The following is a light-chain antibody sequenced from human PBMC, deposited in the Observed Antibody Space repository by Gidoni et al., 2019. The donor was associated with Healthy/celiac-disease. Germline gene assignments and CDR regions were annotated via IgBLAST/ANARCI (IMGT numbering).Light chain of an antibody. V-gene: IGKV4-1*01. CDR3: QQYYSTPLYT. CDR2: WAS. J-gene: IGKJ2*01. CDR1: QSVLYSSNNKNY. Sequence: DIVMTQSPDSLAVCLGERAPINCKSSQSVLYSSNNKNYLAWYQQKPGQPPKLLLYWASTRESGVPDRFSGSGSSTDFTLTISSLQAEDVAVYYCQQYYSTPLYTFGQGTKLEIK.